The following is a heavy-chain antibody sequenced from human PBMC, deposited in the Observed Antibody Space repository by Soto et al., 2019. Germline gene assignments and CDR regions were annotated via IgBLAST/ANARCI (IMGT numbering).Heavy chain of an antibody. D-gene: IGHD2-15*01. CDR2: IYYSGST. Sequence: SXTRSLTFSVSCGSIIRGDYYWSWILHPPGKGLEWIGYIYYSGSTYYNPSLKSRVTISVDTSKNQFSLKLSSVTAADTAVYYCARDRVVVVAATGGNYYYGMDVWGQGTTVTVSS. CDR1: CGSIIRGDYY. J-gene: IGHJ6*02. CDR3: ARDRVVVVAATGGNYYYGMDV. V-gene: IGHV4-30-4*01.